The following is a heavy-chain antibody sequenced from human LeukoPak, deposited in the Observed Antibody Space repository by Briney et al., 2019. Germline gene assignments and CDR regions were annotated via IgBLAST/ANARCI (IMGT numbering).Heavy chain of an antibody. CDR1: GFTFSSYT. Sequence: GGSLRLSCAASGFTFSSYTMSWVRQAPGKGLEWVSTITTSGGNTYYADSVKGRFTVSRDNSKNTLFLQMNSLRAEDTAVYYCAKDGGLWVSAHWGDSWGRGTLVTVSS. CDR3: AKDGGLWVSAHWGDS. D-gene: IGHD7-27*01. CDR2: ITTSGGNT. J-gene: IGHJ4*02. V-gene: IGHV3-23*01.